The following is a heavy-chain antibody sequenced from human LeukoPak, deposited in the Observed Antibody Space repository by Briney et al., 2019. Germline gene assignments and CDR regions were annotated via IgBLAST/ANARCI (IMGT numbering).Heavy chain of an antibody. J-gene: IGHJ4*02. CDR1: GFTFSSYS. D-gene: IGHD2-2*01. CDR2: ISSSSSYI. V-gene: IGHV3-21*05. Sequence: PGGSLRLSCAASGFTFSSYSMNWVRQAPGKGLEWVSYISSSSSYIYYADSVKGRFTISRDNAKNSLYLQMNSLRAEDTAVYYCARAYCSSTSCYFDYWGQGTLVTVSS. CDR3: ARAYCSSTSCYFDY.